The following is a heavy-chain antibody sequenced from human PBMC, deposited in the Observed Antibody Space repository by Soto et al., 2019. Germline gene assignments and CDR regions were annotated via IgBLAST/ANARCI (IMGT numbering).Heavy chain of an antibody. D-gene: IGHD5-18*01. CDR3: ARHGYYPYPYFDS. CDR1: GGSISSTDYS. J-gene: IGHJ4*02. V-gene: IGHV4-39*01. CDR2: IYYTGST. Sequence: QLQLQESGPGLVKPSETLSLTCTVSGGSISSTDYSWGWIRKPPGKGLEWIGTIYYTGSTYYNPSVKSRVTISVDTSTNQFSLKLTSVTAADTAVYYCARHGYYPYPYFDSWGQGTPVTVSS.